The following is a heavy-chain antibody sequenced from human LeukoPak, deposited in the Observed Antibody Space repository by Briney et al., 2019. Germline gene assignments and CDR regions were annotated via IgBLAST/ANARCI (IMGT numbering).Heavy chain of an antibody. D-gene: IGHD6-19*01. J-gene: IGHJ4*02. Sequence: ASVKVSCKASGYTFTGYYMHWVRQAPGQGLEWMGWINPNSGGTNYAQKFQGRVTMTRDTSISTAYMELSRLRSDDTAVYYCARPHSSGWSSYFDYWGQGTLVTVSS. V-gene: IGHV1-2*02. CDR3: ARPHSSGWSSYFDY. CDR1: GYTFTGYY. CDR2: INPNSGGT.